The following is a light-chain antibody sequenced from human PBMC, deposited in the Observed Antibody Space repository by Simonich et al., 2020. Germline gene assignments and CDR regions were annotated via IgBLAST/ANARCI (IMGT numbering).Light chain of an antibody. V-gene: IGLV2-14*01. J-gene: IGLJ3*02. CDR3: SSYTSSSTWV. CDR1: SSDVGGYNY. Sequence: QSALTQPASVSGSPGQSITISCTGTSSDVGGYNYVSWYQQHPGKAPKLLIYDFSKRPSGVSNRFSGSKSGNTASLTIYGLQAEDEADYYCSSYTSSSTWVFGGGTKLTVL. CDR2: DFS.